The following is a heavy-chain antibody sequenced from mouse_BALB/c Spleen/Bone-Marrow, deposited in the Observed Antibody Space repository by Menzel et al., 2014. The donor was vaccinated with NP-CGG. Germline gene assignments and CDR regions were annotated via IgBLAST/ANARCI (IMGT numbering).Heavy chain of an antibody. V-gene: IGHV1-80*01. J-gene: IGHJ4*01. CDR1: GYAFSNYW. CDR3: ASRGDYSYAMDY. CDR2: IYPGDTDI. D-gene: IGHD1-1*01. Sequence: QVQLQQSGAELVRPGSSVKISCKASGYAFSNYWMNWVKQRPGQGLEWIGQIYPGDTDIHYNGKFKGKATLTADKSSSTAYMRLSSLTSEDSAVYFCASRGDYSYAMDYWGQGTSVTVSS.